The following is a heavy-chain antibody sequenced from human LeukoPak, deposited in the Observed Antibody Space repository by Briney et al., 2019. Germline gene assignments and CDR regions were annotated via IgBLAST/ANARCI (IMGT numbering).Heavy chain of an antibody. CDR1: GFTFDDYG. J-gene: IGHJ6*02. CDR2: INWNGGST. V-gene: IGHV3-20*04. CDR3: ARGKTSRYYYYGMDV. Sequence: AALRLSCAASGFTFDDYGMSWVRQAPGKELEWVSGINWNGGSTGYADSVKGRFTISRDNAKNSLYLQMNTLRAEDTALYYCARGKTSRYYYYGMDVWGQGTTVTVSS.